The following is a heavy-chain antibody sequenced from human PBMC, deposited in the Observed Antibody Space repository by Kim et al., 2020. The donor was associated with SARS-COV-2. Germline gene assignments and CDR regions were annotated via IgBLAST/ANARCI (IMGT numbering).Heavy chain of an antibody. J-gene: IGHJ4*02. CDR2: GRT. V-gene: IGHV4-30-2*05. CDR3: ARDHDGRFDY. Sequence: GRTYYNPTLNSRVTISVDTSKNQLYLKLSSVTAADTAVYYCARDHDGRFDYWGQGTLVTVSS. D-gene: IGHD1-1*01.